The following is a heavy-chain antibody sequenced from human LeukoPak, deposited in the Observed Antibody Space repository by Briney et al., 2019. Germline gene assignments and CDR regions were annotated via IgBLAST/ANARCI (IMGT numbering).Heavy chain of an antibody. D-gene: IGHD5-12*01. CDR2: IHSGGTT. V-gene: IGHV3-53*01. CDR3: ARDSDSGYGPFAS. CDR1: GFTVSNNY. Sequence: GGSLRLSCAASGFTVSNNYMSWVRQGPGKGLEWVSVIHSGGTTNYADSVQGRFTISRDNSKTTVYLHMNSLRAEDTAVYYCARDSDSGYGPFASWGQGTLVTVSS. J-gene: IGHJ4*02.